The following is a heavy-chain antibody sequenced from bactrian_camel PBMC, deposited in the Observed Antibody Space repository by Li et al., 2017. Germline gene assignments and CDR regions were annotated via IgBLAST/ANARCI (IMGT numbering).Heavy chain of an antibody. V-gene: IGHV3S1*01. J-gene: IGHJ4*01. CDR1: GDTVGRYC. Sequence: QLVESGGGSVQVGGSLRLSCVASGDTVGRYCMGWFRQIPDKEREGVAAMYTGFGGGNIYYADSVKGRFTVSRDNPKNTLYLRLNSLKTEDSAMYYCSKAVSGCGDSDYSIDSADRGQGTQVTVS. CDR2: MYTGFGGGNI. D-gene: IGHD2*01.